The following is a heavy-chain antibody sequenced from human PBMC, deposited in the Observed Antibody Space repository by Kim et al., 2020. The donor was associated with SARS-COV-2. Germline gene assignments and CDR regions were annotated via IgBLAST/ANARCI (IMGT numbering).Heavy chain of an antibody. CDR2: I. CDR3: ARDGVTIFGLG. V-gene: IGHV3-21*01. Sequence: IYYADSVKGRFTISRDNAKNSLYLQMNSLRAEDTAVYYCARDGVTIFGLGWGQGTLVTVSS. J-gene: IGHJ4*02. D-gene: IGHD3-3*01.